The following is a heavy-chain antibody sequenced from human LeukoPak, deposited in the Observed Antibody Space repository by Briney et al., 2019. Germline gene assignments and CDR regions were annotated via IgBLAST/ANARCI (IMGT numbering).Heavy chain of an antibody. CDR2: IIPIFGTA. CDR3: ARERPHYNIVVVTAMSYYYYYMDV. V-gene: IGHV1-69*05. D-gene: IGHD2-21*02. CDR1: GGTFSSYA. J-gene: IGHJ6*03. Sequence: GSSVKASCKASGGTFSSYAISWVRQAPGQGLEWMGRIIPIFGTANYAQKFQGRVTITTDESTSTAYMELSSLRSEDTAVYYCARERPHYNIVVVTAMSYYYYYMDVWGKGTTVTVSS.